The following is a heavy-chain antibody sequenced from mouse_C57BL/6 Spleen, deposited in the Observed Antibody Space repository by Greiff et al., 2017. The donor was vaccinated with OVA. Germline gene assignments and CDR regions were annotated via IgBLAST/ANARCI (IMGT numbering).Heavy chain of an antibody. CDR2: IYPRSGNT. CDR1: GYTFTSYG. J-gene: IGHJ4*01. Sequence: QVQLKQSGAELARPGASVKLSCKASGYTFTSYGISWVKQRTGQGLEWIGEIYPRSGNTYYNEKFKGKATLTADKSSSTAYMELRSLTSEDSAVYFCARGGIYYDYDGYYYAMDYWGQGTSVTVSS. V-gene: IGHV1-81*01. D-gene: IGHD2-4*01. CDR3: ARGGIYYDYDGYYYAMDY.